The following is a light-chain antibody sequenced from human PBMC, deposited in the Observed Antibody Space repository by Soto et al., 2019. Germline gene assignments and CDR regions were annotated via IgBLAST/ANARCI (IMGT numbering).Light chain of an antibody. CDR2: EGS. CDR3: CSYGGSSTLV. CDR1: SSDVGSYNP. Sequence: QSALTQPASVSGSPGQSITISCTGTSSDVGSYNPVSWYQQHPGKAPKFMIYEGSKRPSGVSNRFSGSKSGNTASLTISGLQAEDEAHYYCCSYGGSSTLVFGGGTKLTVL. V-gene: IGLV2-23*01. J-gene: IGLJ2*01.